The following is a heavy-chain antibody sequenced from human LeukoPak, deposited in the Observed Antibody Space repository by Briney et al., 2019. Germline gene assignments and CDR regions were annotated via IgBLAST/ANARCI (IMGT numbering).Heavy chain of an antibody. J-gene: IGHJ4*02. Sequence: GESLKISCHGSGYSFTSYWIAWGRQMSGKGLEWMGTIYPGNSDTRDRPSFQGQVTISADTTISTACLQWPSMKASDSAMSYWWRIDGAGSYYNDYYIAYWGQGTLVTVSS. CDR1: GYSFTSYW. V-gene: IGHV5-51*01. D-gene: IGHD3-10*01. CDR2: IYPGNSDT. CDR3: WRIDGAGSYYNDYYIAY.